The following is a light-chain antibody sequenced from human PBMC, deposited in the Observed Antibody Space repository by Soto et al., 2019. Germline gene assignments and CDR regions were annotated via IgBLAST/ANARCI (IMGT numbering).Light chain of an antibody. Sequence: EIVLTQSPGTLSLSPGERATLSCRASKSVSSSYLAWYQQKPGQAPRLLIYGASSRATGIPDRFSGSGSGTDFTLTISRLEPEDFVVYYCQQYGSSMYTFGQGTKLEIK. CDR2: GAS. V-gene: IGKV3-20*01. CDR1: KSVSSSY. J-gene: IGKJ2*01. CDR3: QQYGSSMYT.